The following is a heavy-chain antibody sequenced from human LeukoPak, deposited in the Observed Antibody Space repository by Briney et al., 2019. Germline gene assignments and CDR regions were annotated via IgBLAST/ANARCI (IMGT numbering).Heavy chain of an antibody. V-gene: IGHV1-18*01. Sequence: ASVKVSCKASGYTFTSYGISWVRQAPGQGLEWMGWISAYNGNTNYAQKLQGRVTMTTDTSTSTDYMELRSLRSDDTAVYYCARGYYYGSGSYFPYYYYYMDVWGKGTTVTVSS. D-gene: IGHD3-10*01. CDR2: ISAYNGNT. CDR3: ARGYYYGSGSYFPYYYYYMDV. J-gene: IGHJ6*03. CDR1: GYTFTSYG.